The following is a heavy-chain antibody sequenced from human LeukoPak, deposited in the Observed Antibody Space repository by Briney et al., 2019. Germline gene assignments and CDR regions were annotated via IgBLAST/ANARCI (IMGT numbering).Heavy chain of an antibody. Sequence: KSGGSLRLSCAASGFTFSSYSMNWVRQAPGKGLEWVSSISSSSSYIYYADSVKGRFTISRDNAKNSLYLQMNSLRAEDTAVYYCAKHPSVVVIAGDYLDPWGPGTLLTVSS. D-gene: IGHD2-15*01. CDR3: AKHPSVVVIAGDYLDP. V-gene: IGHV3-21*04. CDR1: GFTFSSYS. J-gene: IGHJ5*02. CDR2: ISSSSSYI.